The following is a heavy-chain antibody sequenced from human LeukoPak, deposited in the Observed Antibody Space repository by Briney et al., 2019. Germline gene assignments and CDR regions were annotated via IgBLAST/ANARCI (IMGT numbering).Heavy chain of an antibody. CDR2: TYYRSKWTF. V-gene: IGHV6-1*01. J-gene: IGHJ4*02. CDR3: ARDVSAGADY. Sequence: SQTLSLTCAISGDSVSSNIAAWNWLRQSPSRGLEWLGRTYYRSKWTFEYAVSVRGRISFNPDTSKNQVSLHLTSVTPQDTALYYCARDVSAGADYWGQGTLVTVSS. CDR1: GDSVSSNIAA. D-gene: IGHD6-13*01.